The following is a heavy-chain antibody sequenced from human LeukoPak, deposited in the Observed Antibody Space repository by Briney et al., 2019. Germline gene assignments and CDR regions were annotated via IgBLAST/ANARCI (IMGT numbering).Heavy chain of an antibody. J-gene: IGHJ3*02. Sequence: SETLSLTCAVYGGSFSGYYWSWSRQPPGRGLEWIGEINHSGSTNYNPSLKSRVTISVDRSKNQFSLKLSSVTAADTAVYYCARSQGAFDIWGQGTMITVSS. CDR1: GGSFSGYY. V-gene: IGHV4-34*01. CDR3: ARSQGAFDI. CDR2: INHSGST.